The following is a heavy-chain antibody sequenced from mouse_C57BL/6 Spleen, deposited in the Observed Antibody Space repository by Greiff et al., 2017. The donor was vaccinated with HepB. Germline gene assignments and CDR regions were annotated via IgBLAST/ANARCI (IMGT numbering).Heavy chain of an antibody. D-gene: IGHD2-4*01. V-gene: IGHV1-64*01. J-gene: IGHJ3*01. Sequence: VQLVESGAELVRPGASVTLSCKASGYTFTSYWMHWVKQRPGQGLEWIGMIHPNSGSTNYNEKFKSKATLTVDKSSSTAYMQLSSLTSEDSAVYYGAREGSCYYDYDGFAYGGQGTLVTVSA. CDR2: IHPNSGST. CDR1: GYTFTSYW. CDR3: AREGSCYYDYDGFAY.